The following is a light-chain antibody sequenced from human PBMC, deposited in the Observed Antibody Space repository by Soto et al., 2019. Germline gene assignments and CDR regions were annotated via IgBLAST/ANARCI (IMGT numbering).Light chain of an antibody. Sequence: EIVLTQSPATLSLSPWERATLYCRSSPSVTNYLAWYQQKPGQPPRLLIYGAFNRAAGIPARFSGSGSGTDFTLTISSLEPEDSAVYYCQQRNIWPPVTFGQGTRLEIK. J-gene: IGKJ5*01. CDR1: PSVTNY. CDR2: GAF. V-gene: IGKV3-11*01. CDR3: QQRNIWPPVT.